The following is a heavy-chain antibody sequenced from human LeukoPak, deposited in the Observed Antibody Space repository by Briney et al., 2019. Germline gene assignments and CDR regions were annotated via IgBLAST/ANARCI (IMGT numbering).Heavy chain of an antibody. J-gene: IGHJ3*02. V-gene: IGHV1-46*01. CDR2: INPSGGST. D-gene: IGHD5-12*01. Sequence: ASVKVSCKASGYTLTSYYMHWVRQAPGQGLEWMGIINPSGGSTNYAQKFQGRVTMTRDMSTSTVYMELSSLRFEDTAVYYCANQEWLRFNLNAFDIWGQGTMVTVSS. CDR1: GYTLTSYY. CDR3: ANQEWLRFNLNAFDI.